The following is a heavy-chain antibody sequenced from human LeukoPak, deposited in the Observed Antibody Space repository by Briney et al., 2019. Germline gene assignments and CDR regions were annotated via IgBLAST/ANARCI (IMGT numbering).Heavy chain of an antibody. D-gene: IGHD3-22*01. CDR1: GFTFSSYG. V-gene: IGHV3-30*18. CDR3: AKVRYYYDSTGYYPFYVDY. J-gene: IGHJ4*02. CDR2: ISYDGSNK. Sequence: GRSLRLSCAASGFTFSSYGMHWVRQAPGKGLEWVAVISYDGSNKYYADSVKGRFTISRDNSKNTLYLQMNSLRAEDTAVYYCAKVRYYYDSTGYYPFYVDYWGQGALVTVSS.